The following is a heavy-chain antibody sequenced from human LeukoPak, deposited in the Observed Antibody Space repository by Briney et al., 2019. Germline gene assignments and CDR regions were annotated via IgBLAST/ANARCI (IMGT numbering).Heavy chain of an antibody. CDR3: AKGTDCSSTSCYYFDY. J-gene: IGHJ4*02. CDR1: GFTFSSYA. CDR2: ISGSGGST. D-gene: IGHD2-2*01. V-gene: IGHV3-23*01. Sequence: GGSLRLSCAASGFTFSSYAMSWVRQAPGKGLEWVSTISGSGGSTYYADSVKGRFTISRDNSKNTLYLQMNSLRAEDTAVYYCAKGTDCSSTSCYYFDYWGQGTLVTVSS.